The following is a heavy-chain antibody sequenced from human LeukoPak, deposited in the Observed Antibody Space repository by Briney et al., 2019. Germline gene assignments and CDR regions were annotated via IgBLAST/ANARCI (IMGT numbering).Heavy chain of an antibody. J-gene: IGHJ5*01. CDR1: RYTHPELS. CDR2: FDLEDGET. D-gene: IGHD2-8*01. V-gene: IGHV1-24*01. Sequence: AGVKDSRKGSRYTHPELSLHWVGPAPGRGVEWVGGFDLEDGETIYAQKFQARVTMTEATSTGTAYMELSSLRSEDTAVYYCATDPGGVLWFDYWGQGTLVTVSS. CDR3: ATDPGGVLWFDY.